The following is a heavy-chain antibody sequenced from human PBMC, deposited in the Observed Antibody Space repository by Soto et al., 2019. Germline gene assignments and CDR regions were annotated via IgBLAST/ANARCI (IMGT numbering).Heavy chain of an antibody. CDR2: ISSSSSTI. Sequence: PGGSLRLACAASGFTFSSYSMNWVRQAPGKGLEWVSYISSSSSTIYYADSVKGRFTISRDNAKNSLYLQMNSLRDEDTAVYYCARDQDNWNGPARIDYWGQGTLVTVSS. D-gene: IGHD1-20*01. CDR1: GFTFSSYS. V-gene: IGHV3-48*02. J-gene: IGHJ4*02. CDR3: ARDQDNWNGPARIDY.